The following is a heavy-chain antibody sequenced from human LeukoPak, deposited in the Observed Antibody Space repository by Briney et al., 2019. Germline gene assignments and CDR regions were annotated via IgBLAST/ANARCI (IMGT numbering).Heavy chain of an antibody. Sequence: GGSLRLSCAASGFTFSSYAMAWVRQAPGEGLEWFSAITGSGSDTYHADSVKGRFTISRDNSKNTLYLQMNSLRAEDTAVYYCAKGSSISRPYYFDQWGQGTLVTVSS. J-gene: IGHJ4*02. CDR3: AKGSSISRPYYFDQ. V-gene: IGHV3-23*01. CDR1: GFTFSSYA. CDR2: ITGSGSDT. D-gene: IGHD2-2*01.